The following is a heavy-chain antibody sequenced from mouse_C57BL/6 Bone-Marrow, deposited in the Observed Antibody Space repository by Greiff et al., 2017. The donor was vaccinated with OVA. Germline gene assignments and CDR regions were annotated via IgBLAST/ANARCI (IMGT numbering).Heavy chain of an antibody. CDR2: IYPGDGDT. CDR3: ARRERSGSSYGYFDV. V-gene: IGHV1-82*01. D-gene: IGHD1-1*01. Sequence: VQLQQSGPELVKPGASVKISCKASGYAFSSSWMNWVKQRPGKGLEWIGRIYPGDGDTNYNGKFKGKATLTADKSSSTAYMQLSSLTSEDSAVYFCARRERSGSSYGYFDVWGTGTTGTVSS. CDR1: GYAFSSSW. J-gene: IGHJ1*03.